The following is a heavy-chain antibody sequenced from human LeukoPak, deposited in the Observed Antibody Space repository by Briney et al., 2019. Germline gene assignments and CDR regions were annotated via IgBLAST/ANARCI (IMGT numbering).Heavy chain of an antibody. CDR2: ISSSGSTI. Sequence: PGGSLRLSCAASGFIFSDYYMNWIRQAPGKGLEWVSHISSSGSTINYADSVKGRFTISRDNAKNSLYLQMNSLRAEDTAVYYCARERVFGVVDYIDVWGKGTTVTVSS. CDR3: ARERVFGVVDYIDV. D-gene: IGHD3-3*01. CDR1: GFIFSDYY. J-gene: IGHJ6*03. V-gene: IGHV3-11*01.